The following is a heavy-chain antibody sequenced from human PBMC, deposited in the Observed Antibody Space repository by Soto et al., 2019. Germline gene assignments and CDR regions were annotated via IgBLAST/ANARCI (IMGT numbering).Heavy chain of an antibody. CDR1: GGSISSSSYY. D-gene: IGHD4-17*01. V-gene: IGHV4-39*01. CDR3: ARPSNFYDYASRPSWYFDL. CDR2: IYYSGST. J-gene: IGHJ2*01. Sequence: QLQLQESGPGLVKPSETLSLTCTVSGGSISSSSYYWGWIRQPPGKGLEWIWSIYYSGSTYYNPSLKSRVTISVDTSKNQFSLKLSSVTAADTAVYYCARPSNFYDYASRPSWYFDLWGRGTLVTVSS.